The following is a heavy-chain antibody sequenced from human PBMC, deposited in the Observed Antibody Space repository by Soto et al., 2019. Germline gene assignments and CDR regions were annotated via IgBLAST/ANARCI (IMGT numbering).Heavy chain of an antibody. CDR3: ARAQGYYDSSAADAFDI. D-gene: IGHD3-22*01. J-gene: IGHJ3*02. CDR1: GFTVSSNY. V-gene: IGHV3-53*01. CDR2: IYSGGST. Sequence: GGSLRLSCAASGFTVSSNYMSWVRQAPGKGLEWVSVIYSGGSTYYADSVKGRFTISRDNSKNTLYLQMNSLRAEDTAVYYCARAQGYYDSSAADAFDIWGQGTMVTVSS.